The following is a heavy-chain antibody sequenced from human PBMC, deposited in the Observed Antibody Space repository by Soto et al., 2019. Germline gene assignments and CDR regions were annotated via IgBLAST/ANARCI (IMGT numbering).Heavy chain of an antibody. CDR1: GFTFGGFY. V-gene: IGHV3-11*01. Sequence: QVQLVESGGGSVKPGGPLRLSCAASGFTFGGFYMGWIRQAPGRGREWVSFISGSGGIIYLADSVKGRFAISRDNTKNSLYLQMNSLRAEDTAVYYCGRDTYYDGSGYHSGGVDFWGQGTLVTVSS. CDR3: GRDTYYDGSGYHSGGVDF. CDR2: ISGSGGII. J-gene: IGHJ4*02. D-gene: IGHD3-22*01.